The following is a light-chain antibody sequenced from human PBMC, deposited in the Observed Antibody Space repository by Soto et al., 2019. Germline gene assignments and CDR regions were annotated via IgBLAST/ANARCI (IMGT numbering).Light chain of an antibody. CDR1: QTIRTS. V-gene: IGKV1-39*01. CDR2: GAS. Sequence: QMTQSPSSLSASVGARVTITCRASQTIRTSLDWYQQKPGKAPKLLIYGASTLQSGVPSRFSGTGSATDFTLTISILQPEDFAIYYCQQSYTTPRTFGQGTKVEV. J-gene: IGKJ1*01. CDR3: QQSYTTPRT.